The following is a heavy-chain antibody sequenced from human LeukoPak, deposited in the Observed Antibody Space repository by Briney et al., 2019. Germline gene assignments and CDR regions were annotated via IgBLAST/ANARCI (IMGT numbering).Heavy chain of an antibody. J-gene: IGHJ3*02. CDR2: ISSSSSYI. CDR1: GFTFTSYA. V-gene: IGHV3-21*01. Sequence: GGSLRLSCGASGFTFTSYAMNWVRQAPGKGLEWVSSISSSSSYIYYADSVKGRFTISRDNAKNSLYLQMNSLRAEDTAVYYCARGELHDAFDIWGQGTMVTVSS. CDR3: ARGELHDAFDI. D-gene: IGHD1-26*01.